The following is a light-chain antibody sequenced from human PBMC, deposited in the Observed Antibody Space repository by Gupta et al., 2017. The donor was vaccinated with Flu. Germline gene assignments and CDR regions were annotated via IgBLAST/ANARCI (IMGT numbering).Light chain of an antibody. J-gene: IGLJ1*01. CDR2: AYS. CDR1: SANIGAGYD. V-gene: IGLV1-40*01. Sequence: QSVLPQPPSVSGAPGQRDTIACTGASANIGAGYDMQWYQQLPGTGPNLLIYAYSDRPPGAPDRFSGSKSYISASLAITGVQAGDEADYYCQSYDSRLSAYVFGTGTKVTVL. CDR3: QSYDSRLSAYV.